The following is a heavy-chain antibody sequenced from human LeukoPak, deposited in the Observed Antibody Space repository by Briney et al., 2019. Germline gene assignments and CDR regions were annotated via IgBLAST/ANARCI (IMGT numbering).Heavy chain of an antibody. CDR1: GFTFSSYS. Sequence: GRSPRLSCAASGFTFSSYSMNWVRQAPGKGLEWVSSISSSSSYIYYADSVKGRFTISRDNAKNSLYLQMNSLRAEDTAVYYCARDPIEGFDGSGSCPHLDYWGQGTLVTVSS. J-gene: IGHJ4*02. CDR3: ARDPIEGFDGSGSCPHLDY. D-gene: IGHD3-10*01. V-gene: IGHV3-21*01. CDR2: ISSSSSYI.